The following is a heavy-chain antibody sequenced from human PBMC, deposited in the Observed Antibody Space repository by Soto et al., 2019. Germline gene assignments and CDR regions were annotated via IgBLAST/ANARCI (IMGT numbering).Heavy chain of an antibody. Sequence: EVQLLESGGGLVQPGGSLRLSCAASGFTFSTGAMNWVRQAPGKGLEWVSTISGNGGSTYYADSVKGRFTISRDNSKNTLYLQVTSLRAEDTAVYYCAKEDSSGWYDDYWGQGTLVTVSS. D-gene: IGHD6-19*01. CDR2: ISGNGGST. V-gene: IGHV3-23*01. CDR1: GFTFSTGA. J-gene: IGHJ4*02. CDR3: AKEDSSGWYDDY.